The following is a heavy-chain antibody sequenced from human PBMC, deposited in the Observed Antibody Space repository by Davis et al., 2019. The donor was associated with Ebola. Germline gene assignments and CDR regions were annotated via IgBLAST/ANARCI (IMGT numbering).Heavy chain of an antibody. CDR3: AKDTVLLWFGEGFDL. Sequence: SLKISCAASGFIFDDCAMHWVRQAPGKGLEWVSGISWNSGTIAYADSVKGRFTISRGNAKNSLYLQMNSLRAEDTAFYYCAKDTVLLWFGEGFDLWGRGTLVTVSS. V-gene: IGHV3-9*01. D-gene: IGHD3-10*01. J-gene: IGHJ2*01. CDR2: ISWNSGTI. CDR1: GFIFDDCA.